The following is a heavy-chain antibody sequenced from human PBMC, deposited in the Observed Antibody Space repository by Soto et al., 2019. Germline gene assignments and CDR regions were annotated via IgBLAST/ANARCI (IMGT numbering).Heavy chain of an antibody. V-gene: IGHV3-21*01. CDR1: GFTFSSYS. D-gene: IGHD3-10*01. CDR2: ISSSSSYI. J-gene: IGHJ5*02. Sequence: TGGSLRLSCAASGFTFSSYSMNWVRQAPGKGLEWVSSISSSSSYIYYADSVKGRFTISRDNAKNSLYLQMNSLRAEDTAVYYCARDPITMVRGVIYGNWFDPWGQGTLVTVSS. CDR3: ARDPITMVRGVIYGNWFDP.